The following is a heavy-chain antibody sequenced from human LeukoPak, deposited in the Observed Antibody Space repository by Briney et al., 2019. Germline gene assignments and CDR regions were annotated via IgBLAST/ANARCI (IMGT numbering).Heavy chain of an antibody. J-gene: IGHJ4*02. CDR1: GFTVSSNY. Sequence: GGSLRLSCAASGFTVSSNYMSWVRQAPGKGLEWVSVIYSGGSTYYADSVKGRFTISRDNAKNSLYLELHSLRAEDTAVYYCARQYYDIWSGYYTADYYFDYWGQGTLVTVSS. D-gene: IGHD3-3*01. CDR3: ARQYYDIWSGYYTADYYFDY. V-gene: IGHV3-66*04. CDR2: IYSGGST.